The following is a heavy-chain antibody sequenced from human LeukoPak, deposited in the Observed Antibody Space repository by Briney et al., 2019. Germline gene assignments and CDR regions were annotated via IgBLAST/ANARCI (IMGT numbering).Heavy chain of an antibody. D-gene: IGHD4-17*01. CDR1: GGTFSSYA. V-gene: IGHV1-69*13. Sequence: SVKVSCKASGGTFSSYAISWVRQAPGQGLEWMGGIIPIFGTANYAQKFQGRVTITADESTSTAYMELSSLRSEDTAVYYCAGSPLPTVTTYAGYFDYWGQGTLVTVSS. J-gene: IGHJ4*02. CDR3: AGSPLPTVTTYAGYFDY. CDR2: IIPIFGTA.